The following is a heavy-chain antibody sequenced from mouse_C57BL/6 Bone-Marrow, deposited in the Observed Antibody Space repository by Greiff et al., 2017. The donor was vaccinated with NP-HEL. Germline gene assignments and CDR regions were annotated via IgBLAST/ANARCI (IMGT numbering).Heavy chain of an antibody. CDR1: GFTFSDYY. CDR3: ARHRAKLGRGTWFAY. D-gene: IGHD4-1*01. CDR2: ISNGGGST. J-gene: IGHJ3*01. Sequence: DVQLQESGGGLVQPGGSLKLSCAASGFTFSDYYMYWVRQTPEKRLEWVAYISNGGGSTYYPDTVKGRFTISRDNAKNTLYLQMSRLKSEDTAMYYCARHRAKLGRGTWFAYWGQGTLVTVSA. V-gene: IGHV5-12*01.